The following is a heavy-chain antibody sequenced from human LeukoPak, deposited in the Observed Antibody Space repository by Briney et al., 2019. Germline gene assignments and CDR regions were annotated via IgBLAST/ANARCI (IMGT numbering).Heavy chain of an antibody. CDR3: AKEGYYDSSGSYAFDI. J-gene: IGHJ3*02. D-gene: IGHD3-22*01. V-gene: IGHV3-30*18. CDR1: GFTFSSYG. Sequence: GGSLRLSCAASGFTFSSYGMHWVRQAPGKGLEWVAVISYDGSNKYYADSVKGRFTISRDNSKNTLYLQMNSLRAEDTAVYYCAKEGYYDSSGSYAFDIWGQGTMVTVSS. CDR2: ISYDGSNK.